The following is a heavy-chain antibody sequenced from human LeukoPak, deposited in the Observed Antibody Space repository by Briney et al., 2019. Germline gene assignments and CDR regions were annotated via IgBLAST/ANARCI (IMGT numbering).Heavy chain of an antibody. J-gene: IGHJ3*02. CDR2: IYTSGST. D-gene: IGHD3-22*01. Sequence: PSETLSLTCTVSGGSISSGSYYWSWIRQPAGKGLEWIGRIYTSGSTNYNPSLKSRVTISVDTSKNQFSLKLSSVTAADTAVYYCARAGDSSGYYTDAFDIWGQGTMVTVSS. V-gene: IGHV4-61*02. CDR3: ARAGDSSGYYTDAFDI. CDR1: GGSISSGSYY.